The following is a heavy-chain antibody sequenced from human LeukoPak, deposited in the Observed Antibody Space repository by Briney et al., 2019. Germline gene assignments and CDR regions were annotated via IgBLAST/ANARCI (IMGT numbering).Heavy chain of an antibody. D-gene: IGHD3-10*01. Sequence: SETLSLTCTVSGGSISTIPLYWGWIRQPPGKGLEWIGSIFDTGSTYDNPSLKSRVTISVDTSKNQFSLKLSSVTAADTAVYYCAREYYYASGSYLYWGQGTLVTVSS. J-gene: IGHJ4*02. CDR1: GGSISTIPLY. CDR3: AREYYYASGSYLY. V-gene: IGHV4-39*02. CDR2: IFDTGST.